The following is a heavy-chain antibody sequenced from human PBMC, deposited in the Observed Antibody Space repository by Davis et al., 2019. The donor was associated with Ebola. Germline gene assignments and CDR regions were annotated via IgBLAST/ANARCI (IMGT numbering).Heavy chain of an antibody. D-gene: IGHD6-6*01. CDR3: ARGGTRIAARRRFDY. J-gene: IGHJ4*02. V-gene: IGHV4-34*01. CDR1: GGSFSGYY. Sequence: MPGGSLRLSCAVYGGSFSGYYWSWIRQPPGKGLEWIGEINHSGSTNYNPSLKSRVTISVDTSKNQFSLKLSSVTAADTAVYYCARGGTRIAARRRFDYWGQGTLVTVSS. CDR2: INHSGST.